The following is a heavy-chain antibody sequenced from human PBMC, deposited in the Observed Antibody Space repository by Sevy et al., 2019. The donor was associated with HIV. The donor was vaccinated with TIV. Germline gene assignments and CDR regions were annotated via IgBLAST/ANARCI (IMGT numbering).Heavy chain of an antibody. V-gene: IGHV3-21*01. CDR2: ISSSSTYI. CDR1: GFTFSIYT. CDR3: ASGSLDSTGYPFDY. J-gene: IGHJ4*02. Sequence: GGSLRLSCAASGFTFSIYTMHWVRQAPGKGLEWVSSISSSSTYIYYADSVRGRFTISRDNAKNSLYLQMHSLRAEDTAVYYCASGSLDSTGYPFDYWGQGTLVTVSS. D-gene: IGHD3-22*01.